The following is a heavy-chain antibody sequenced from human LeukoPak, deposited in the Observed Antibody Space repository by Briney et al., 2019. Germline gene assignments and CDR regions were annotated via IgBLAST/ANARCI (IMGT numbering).Heavy chain of an antibody. CDR2: IIPIFGTA. CDR3: ARVPGHTGYRSGVGGYYFDY. V-gene: IGHV1-69*13. CDR1: GSTFSSYA. J-gene: IGHJ4*02. D-gene: IGHD6-19*01. Sequence: VASVKVSCKASGSTFSSYAISWVRQAPGQGLEWMGGIIPIFGTANYAQKFQGRVTITADESTSTAYMELSSLRSEDTAVYYCARVPGHTGYRSGVGGYYFDYWGQGTLVTVSS.